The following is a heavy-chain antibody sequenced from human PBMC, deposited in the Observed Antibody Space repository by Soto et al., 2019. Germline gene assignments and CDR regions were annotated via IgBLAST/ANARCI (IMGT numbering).Heavy chain of an antibody. CDR1: GDSISNYY. CDR3: GRSSGDYGDY. V-gene: IGHV4-59*01. CDR2: IYYSGST. D-gene: IGHD4-17*01. Sequence: QVQLQGSGPGLLKPSETLSLTCTVSGDSISNYYWSWIRQPPGKGLEWIGYIYYSGSTNFNPSLKSRVTISVVSPKIQFSLKHSSVTAADTVVYYCGRSSGDYGDYWCQGALVTVSS. J-gene: IGHJ4*02.